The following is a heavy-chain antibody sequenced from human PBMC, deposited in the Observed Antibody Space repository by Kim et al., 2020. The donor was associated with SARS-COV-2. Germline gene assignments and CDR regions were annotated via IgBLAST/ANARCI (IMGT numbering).Heavy chain of an antibody. D-gene: IGHD4-17*01. CDR2: INTNTGNP. V-gene: IGHV7-4-1*02. CDR1: GYTFTSYA. CDR3: AGGINDYGDYVFDY. Sequence: ASVKVSCKASGYTFTSYAMNWVRQAPGQGLEWMGWINTNTGNPTYAQGFTGRFVFSLDTSVSTASLQISSLKAEDTAVYYCAGGINDYGDYVFDYWGQGTVVTVSS. J-gene: IGHJ4*02.